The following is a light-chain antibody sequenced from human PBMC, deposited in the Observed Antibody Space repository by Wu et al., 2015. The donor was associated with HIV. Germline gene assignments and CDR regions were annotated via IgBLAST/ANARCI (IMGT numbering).Light chain of an antibody. J-gene: IGKJ1*01. CDR3: QQYNNWPPWT. Sequence: EIVMTQSPATLSVSPGERATLSCSASQSIGSNLAWYQQKPGQPPRLLIYGASTRATGIPARFSGSGSGTEFTLTISSLQSEDFAVYHCQQYNNWPPWTFGQGTKVEIK. V-gene: IGKV3-15*01. CDR2: GAS. CDR1: QSIGSN.